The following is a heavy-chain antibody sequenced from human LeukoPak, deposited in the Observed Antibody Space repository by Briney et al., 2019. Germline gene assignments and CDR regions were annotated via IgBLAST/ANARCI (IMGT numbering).Heavy chain of an antibody. CDR2: IYYSGST. D-gene: IGHD6-6*01. CDR3: ARRVDSSSSGFDY. V-gene: IGHV4-31*03. J-gene: IGHJ4*02. Sequence: PSQTLSLTCTDSGGSISSGGYYWSWIRQHPGKGLEWIGYIYYSGSTYYNPSLKSRVTISVDTSKNQFSLKLSSVTAADTAVYYCARRVDSSSSGFDYWGQGTLVTVSS. CDR1: GGSISSGGYY.